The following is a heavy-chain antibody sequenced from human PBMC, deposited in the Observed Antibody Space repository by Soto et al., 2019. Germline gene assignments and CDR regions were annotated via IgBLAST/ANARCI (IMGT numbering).Heavy chain of an antibody. V-gene: IGHV1-18*01. D-gene: IGHD6-19*01. CDR1: GYTFTSYV. CDR2: IRAYNGNT. CDR3: ALDSSGWYSY. J-gene: IGHJ4*02. Sequence: QVQLVQSGAEVKKPGASVKVSCKASGYTFTSYVISWVRHAPGQGLEWMGWIRAYNGNTNYAQKLQGRVTMTTDTSTSTAYLELRRLRSDDTAVYYCALDSSGWYSYWCQGTLVTVSS.